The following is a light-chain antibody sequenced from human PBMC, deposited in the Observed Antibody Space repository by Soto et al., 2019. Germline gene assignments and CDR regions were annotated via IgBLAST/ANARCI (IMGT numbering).Light chain of an antibody. Sequence: EIVMTQSPATLSVSPGERATLSCRASQSVSSNLAWYQQKPGQAPTLLIYGASTRATGIPDRFSGSGSGTEFTLTISSLQSEDFATYYCQQSYSTPYTFGQGTKLEIK. CDR1: QSVSSN. CDR2: GAS. V-gene: IGKV3-15*01. CDR3: QQSYSTPYT. J-gene: IGKJ2*01.